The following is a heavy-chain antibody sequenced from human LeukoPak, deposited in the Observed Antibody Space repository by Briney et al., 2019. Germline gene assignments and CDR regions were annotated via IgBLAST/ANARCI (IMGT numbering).Heavy chain of an antibody. V-gene: IGHV3-7*01. CDR1: GFTFSDYW. CDR3: ARDGTAPGLYFDL. D-gene: IGHD1/OR15-1a*01. Sequence: PGGSLRLSCAASGFTFSDYWMDWVRLAPGKGLEWVASIRQDGSEKSYVDSVKGRFTISRDNTWNSLYLQMNSLRAEDAAVYYCARDGTAPGLYFDLWGQGTRVTVSS. CDR2: IRQDGSEK. J-gene: IGHJ4*01.